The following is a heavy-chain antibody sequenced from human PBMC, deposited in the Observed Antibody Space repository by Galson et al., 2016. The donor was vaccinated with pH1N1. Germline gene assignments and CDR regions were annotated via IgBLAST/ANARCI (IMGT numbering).Heavy chain of an antibody. V-gene: IGHV1-18*01. CDR3: ASRRILERGGGSCYLDS. CDR2: ISTYTGNA. J-gene: IGHJ4*02. CDR1: GYTFTTYG. Sequence: SVKVSCKASGYTFTTYGIDWVRQAPGQGLEWMGWISTYTGNAKYAQKFQGRLTLTTDPFTNIAYMDLGSLTSDDTATYFCASRRILERGGGSCYLDSWGQGTLVTVSS. D-gene: IGHD2-15*01.